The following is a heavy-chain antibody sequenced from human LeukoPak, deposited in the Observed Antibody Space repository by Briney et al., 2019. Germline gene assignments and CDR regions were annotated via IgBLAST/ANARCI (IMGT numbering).Heavy chain of an antibody. Sequence: SETLSLTCAVSGGSISSGGYSWSWIRQPPGKGLEWIGEINHSGSTNYNPSLKSRVTISVDTSKNHFSLKLSSVTAADTAVYYCARSYSSGWYVFDYWGQGTLVTVSS. CDR1: GGSISSGGYS. CDR2: INHSGST. CDR3: ARSYSSGWYVFDY. D-gene: IGHD6-19*01. J-gene: IGHJ4*02. V-gene: IGHV4-30-2*02.